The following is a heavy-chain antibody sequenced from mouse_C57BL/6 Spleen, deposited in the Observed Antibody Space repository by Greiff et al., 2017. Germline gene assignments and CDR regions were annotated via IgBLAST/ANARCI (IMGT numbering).Heavy chain of an antibody. CDR1: GYTFTDYY. CDR2: INPYNGGT. J-gene: IGHJ2*01. CDR3: AREIYYDYDGYFDY. D-gene: IGHD2-4*01. Sequence: EVQLVESGPVLVKPGASVKMSCKASGYTFTDYYMNWVKQSHGKSLEWIGVINPYNGGTSYNQKFKGKATLTVDKSSSTAYMELISLTSEDSAVYYCAREIYYDYDGYFDYWGQGTTLTVSS. V-gene: IGHV1-19*01.